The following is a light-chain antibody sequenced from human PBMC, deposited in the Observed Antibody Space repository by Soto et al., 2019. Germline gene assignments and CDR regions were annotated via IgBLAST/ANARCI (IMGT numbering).Light chain of an antibody. J-gene: IGLJ1*01. CDR3: QSYESTLSDYV. CDR1: SSSIGAGYD. V-gene: IGLV1-40*01. Sequence: QSVLTQPPSVSGAPGQRVTISCIGSSSSIGAGYDVHWYQQLPGTAPKLLIYGNNNRPSGVPDRFSGSKSGTSASLAITGLQAEDEADYYCQSYESTLSDYVFGTGTKLTVL. CDR2: GNN.